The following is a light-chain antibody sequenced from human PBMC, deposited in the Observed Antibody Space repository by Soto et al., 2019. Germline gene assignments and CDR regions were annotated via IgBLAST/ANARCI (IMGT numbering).Light chain of an antibody. CDR2: DAA. CDR3: QQYDNLPIT. Sequence: DIQMTQSPPSLSASVGDRVTITCQASQDINNYLNWYQQKPGKAPEILIYDAAKLETGVPSRFSGSGSGTDFTFTISSLQPEDIATYYCQQYDNLPITFGQGTRLEIK. CDR1: QDINNY. J-gene: IGKJ5*01. V-gene: IGKV1-33*01.